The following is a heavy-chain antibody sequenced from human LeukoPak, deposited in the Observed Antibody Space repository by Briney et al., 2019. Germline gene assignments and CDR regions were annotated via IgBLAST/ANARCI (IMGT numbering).Heavy chain of an antibody. CDR3: ARDPYYYDSSGYQDY. Sequence: GSLRLSCAASGFSFSNYTMNWVRQAPGKGLEWVSYISTSSRTIYYADSVKGRFTISRDNAKNSLYLEMNSLRAEDTAVYYCARDPYYYDSSGYQDYWGQGTLVTVSS. J-gene: IGHJ4*02. V-gene: IGHV3-48*04. D-gene: IGHD3-22*01. CDR2: ISTSSRTI. CDR1: GFSFSNYT.